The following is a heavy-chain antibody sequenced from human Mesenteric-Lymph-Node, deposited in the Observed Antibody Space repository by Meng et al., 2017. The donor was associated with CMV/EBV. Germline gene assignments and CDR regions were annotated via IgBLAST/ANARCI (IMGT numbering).Heavy chain of an antibody. CDR1: GGSLSGYY. D-gene: IGHD5-18*01. CDR3: ALRYSYGSGIDY. J-gene: IGHJ4*02. Sequence: GSLRLSCAVYGGSLSGYYWSWIRQPPGKGLEWIGSIYYSGSTYYNPSLKSRVTISVDTSKNQFSLKLSSVTAADTAVYYCALRYSYGSGIDYWGQGTLVTVSS. V-gene: IGHV4-34*01. CDR2: IYYSGST.